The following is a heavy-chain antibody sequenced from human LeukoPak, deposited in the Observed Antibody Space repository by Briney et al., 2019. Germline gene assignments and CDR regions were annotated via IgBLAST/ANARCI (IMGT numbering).Heavy chain of an antibody. D-gene: IGHD2-21*02. J-gene: IGHJ4*02. V-gene: IGHV3-49*04. CDR1: GFTFGDSV. CDR3: ARGCGGDCAAFDN. CDR2: IRSTTYDETT. Sequence: GGSLRLSCTASGFTFGDSVMSWVRQAPGKGLEWVTFIRSTTYDETTEYAASVQGRFTISRDDFRGIAYLQMNSLKTEDTAVYYCARGCGGDCAAFDNWGQGTLVTVSS.